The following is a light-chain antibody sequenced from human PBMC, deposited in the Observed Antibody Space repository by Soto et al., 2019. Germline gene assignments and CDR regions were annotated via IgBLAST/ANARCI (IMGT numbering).Light chain of an antibody. J-gene: IGKJ1*01. CDR1: QSVRTN. V-gene: IGKV3-20*01. CDR2: GAS. Sequence: EIVMTQSPVTLSVSPGERVTLSCMASQSVRTNLAWYQQKPGQAPRLLIYGASIRATGIPDRFIGYGSGTDFTLTISGLEPEDFAVYYCQQYGSSPTTFGQGTKVDIK. CDR3: QQYGSSPTT.